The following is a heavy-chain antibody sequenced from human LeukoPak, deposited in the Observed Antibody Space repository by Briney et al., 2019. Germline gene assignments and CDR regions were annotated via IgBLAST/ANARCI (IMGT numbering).Heavy chain of an antibody. CDR1: GYTFTSYG. CDR2: ISAYNGNT. Sequence: VKVSCKASGYTFTSYGISWVRQAPGQGLEWMGWISAYNGNTNYAQKLQGRVTMTTDTSTSTAYMELRSLRSDDTAVYYCARGLGYCSSTSCPRWFDPWGQGTLVTVSS. J-gene: IGHJ5*02. V-gene: IGHV1-18*01. CDR3: ARGLGYCSSTSCPRWFDP. D-gene: IGHD2-2*01.